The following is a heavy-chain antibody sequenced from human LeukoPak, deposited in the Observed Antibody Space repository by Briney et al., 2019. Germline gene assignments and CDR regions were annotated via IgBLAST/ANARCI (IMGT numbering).Heavy chain of an antibody. Sequence: PGGSLRLSCAASGFTFSTYAMSWVRQAPGKGLEWVSTISGYGRSTYYADSVKGRFTISRDNSKNTLYLQMNSLRAEDTAVYYCAKWLEVPRSGYLYPLDAFDIWGQGTMVTVSS. CDR2: ISGYGRST. J-gene: IGHJ3*02. CDR3: AKWLEVPRSGYLYPLDAFDI. V-gene: IGHV3-23*01. D-gene: IGHD3-3*01. CDR1: GFTFSTYA.